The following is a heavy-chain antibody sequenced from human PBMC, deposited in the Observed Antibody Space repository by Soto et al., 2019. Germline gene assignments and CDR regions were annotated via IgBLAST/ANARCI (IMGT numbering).Heavy chain of an antibody. D-gene: IGHD1-26*01. CDR2: INAGNGNT. V-gene: IGHV1-3*01. CDR3: ARDYYIVGAIRLDY. Sequence: ASVKVSCKASGYTFTSYARHWVRQAPGQRLEWMGWINAGNGNTKYSQKFQGRVTITRDTSASTAYMELSSLRSEDTAVYYCARDYYIVGAIRLDYWGQGTLVTVSS. CDR1: GYTFTSYA. J-gene: IGHJ4*02.